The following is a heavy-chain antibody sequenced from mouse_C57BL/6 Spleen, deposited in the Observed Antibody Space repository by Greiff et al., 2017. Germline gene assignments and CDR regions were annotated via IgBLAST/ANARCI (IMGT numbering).Heavy chain of an antibody. D-gene: IGHD1-1*01. V-gene: IGHV1-39*01. CDR2: INPNYGTT. CDR1: GYSFTDYN. CDR3: ARSGYYGSSPAWFAY. Sequence: VQLKQSGPELVKPGASVKISCKASGYSFTDYNMNWVKQSNGKSLEWIGVINPNYGTTSYNQKFKGKATLTVDQSSSTAYMQLNSLTSEDSAVYYCARSGYYGSSPAWFAYWGQGTLVTVSA. J-gene: IGHJ3*01.